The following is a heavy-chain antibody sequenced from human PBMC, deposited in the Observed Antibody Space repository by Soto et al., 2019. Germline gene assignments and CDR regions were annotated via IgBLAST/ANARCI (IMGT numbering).Heavy chain of an antibody. CDR2: IYYSGST. CDR3: ARDRLQNYFDY. CDR1: GGSISSGGYY. D-gene: IGHD4-4*01. Sequence: SETLSLTCTVSGGSISSGGYYWSWIRQHPGKGLEWIGYIYYSGSTYYNPSLKSRVTISVDTSKNQFSLKLSSVTAADTAVYYCARDRLQNYFDYWGQGTLVTVSS. J-gene: IGHJ4*02. V-gene: IGHV4-31*03.